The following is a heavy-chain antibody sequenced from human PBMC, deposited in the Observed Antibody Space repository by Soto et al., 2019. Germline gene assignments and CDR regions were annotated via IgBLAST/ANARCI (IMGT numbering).Heavy chain of an antibody. CDR2: VHHSWGS. V-gene: IGHV4-59*08. CDR1: GGSISSYY. D-gene: IGHD3-10*01. Sequence: QVQLQESGPGLVKPSETLSLSCTVSGGSISSYYWSWFRQSPGKRMEWIGYVHHSWGSSYNPSLQSRVAISLDTSKSQFSLMVTSVTATDTAVYYCARQGFGPLHGLVDVWGQGPTVIVSS. J-gene: IGHJ6*02. CDR3: ARQGFGPLHGLVDV.